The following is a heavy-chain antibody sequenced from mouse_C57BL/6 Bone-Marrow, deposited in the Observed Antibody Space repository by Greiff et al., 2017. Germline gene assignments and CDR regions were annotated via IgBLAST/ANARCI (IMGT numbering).Heavy chain of an antibody. CDR1: GYTFTSYW. CDR3: TRDSTVVFDY. CDR2: IDPSDSYT. Sequence: QVQLQQPGAQLVKPGASVKLSCKASGYTFTSYWMQWVKQRPGQGLEWIGEIDPSDSYTNYTQKFKGKATLTVDTSSSTAYMQLSSLTSEDSAVYYCTRDSTVVFDYWGQGTTLTVSS. V-gene: IGHV1-50*01. J-gene: IGHJ2*01. D-gene: IGHD1-1*01.